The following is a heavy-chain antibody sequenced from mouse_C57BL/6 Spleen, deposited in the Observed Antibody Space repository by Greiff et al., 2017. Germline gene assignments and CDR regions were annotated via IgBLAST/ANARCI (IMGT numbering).Heavy chain of an antibody. V-gene: IGHV1-19*01. CDR3: ALDSSGPWFAY. J-gene: IGHJ3*01. CDR1: GYTFTDYY. Sequence: VQLKQSGPVLVKPGASVKMSCKASGYTFTDYYMNWVKQSHGKSLEWIGVINPYNGGTSYNQKFKGKATLTVDKSSSTAYMELNSLTSEDSAVYYCALDSSGPWFAYWGQGTLVTVSA. CDR2: INPYNGGT. D-gene: IGHD3-2*02.